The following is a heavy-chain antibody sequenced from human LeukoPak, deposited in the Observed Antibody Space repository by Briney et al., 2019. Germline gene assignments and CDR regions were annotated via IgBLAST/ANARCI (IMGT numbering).Heavy chain of an antibody. CDR2: IIPIFGTA. D-gene: IGHD3-3*01. J-gene: IGHJ6*02. Sequence: RASVKVSCKASGGTFSSYAISWVRQAPGQGLEWMGGIIPIFGTANYAQKFQGRVTITADESTSTAYMELSSLRSEDTAVYYCARDHSENSYDFWSGLDYYGMDVWGQGTTVTVSS. V-gene: IGHV1-69*13. CDR1: GGTFSSYA. CDR3: ARDHSENSYDFWSGLDYYGMDV.